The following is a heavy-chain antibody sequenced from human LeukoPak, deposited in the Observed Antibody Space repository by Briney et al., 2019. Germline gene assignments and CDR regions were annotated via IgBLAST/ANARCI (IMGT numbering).Heavy chain of an antibody. CDR2: ISGSGSAT. V-gene: IGHV3-23*01. CDR1: GFIFSDYA. D-gene: IGHD5-12*01. CDR3: AKWGRTDHFDSGYDG. J-gene: IGHJ4*02. Sequence: GGSLRLSCGASGFIFSDYAMSWVRQAPGKGLEWVSLISGSGSATYSADSVEGRFTISRDNSKNTVDLQMNSLRAEDTAVYYCAKWGRTDHFDSGYDGWGQGTLVTVSS.